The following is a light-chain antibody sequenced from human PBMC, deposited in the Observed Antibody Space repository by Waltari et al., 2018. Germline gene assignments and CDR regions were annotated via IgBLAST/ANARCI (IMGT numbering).Light chain of an antibody. CDR2: WAS. CDR1: QSVLYRSNNKTY. V-gene: IGKV4-1*01. J-gene: IGKJ1*01. CDR3: QQYYSTPGWT. Sequence: DIVMTQSPDSLAVSLGERATINCKSSQSVLYRSNNKTYLAWYQQKPGQPPKLLIYWASTRASGVPDRFSGSGSGTDFTLTISSLQAEDVAVYYCQQYYSTPGWTFGQGTKVEIK.